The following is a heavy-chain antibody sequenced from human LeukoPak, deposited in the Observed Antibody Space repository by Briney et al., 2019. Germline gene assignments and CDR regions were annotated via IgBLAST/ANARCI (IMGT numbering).Heavy chain of an antibody. CDR1: GYTFTSYW. V-gene: IGHV5-51*01. J-gene: IGHJ4*02. Sequence: GESLKISCKGSGYTFTSYWIGWVRQMPGKGLEWMGIIYPGDSDTRYSPSFQGQVTVSVDKSINTAYLQWSSLKASDTAIYYCARSYTLETDLDQRGQGTPVNVSS. CDR2: IYPGDSDT. D-gene: IGHD2-2*02. CDR3: ARSYTLETDLDQ.